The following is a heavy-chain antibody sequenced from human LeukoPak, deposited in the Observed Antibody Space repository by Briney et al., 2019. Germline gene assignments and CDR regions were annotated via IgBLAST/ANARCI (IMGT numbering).Heavy chain of an antibody. CDR2: ISTYNGNT. CDR3: ARDGRLIPAATVTDQTAHFDY. Sequence: GASVKVSCKASGYTFTKYGITWVRQAPGQELEWMGWISTYNGNTNYAQKLQGRVTMTTDTSTSTAYMELRSLISDDAAVYYCARDGRLIPAATVTDQTAHFDYWGQGTLVTVSS. V-gene: IGHV1-18*01. CDR1: GYTFTKYG. J-gene: IGHJ4*02. D-gene: IGHD4-17*01.